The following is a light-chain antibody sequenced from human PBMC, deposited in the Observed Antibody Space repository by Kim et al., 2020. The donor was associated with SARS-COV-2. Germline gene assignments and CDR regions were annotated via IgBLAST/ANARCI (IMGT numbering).Light chain of an antibody. Sequence: DIQMTQSPSTLSASIGDRVTVTCRASERISSWLAWYQQKPGKAPKVVIYDASILESGVPSRFSGSGSGTEFTLTISSLQPDDFATYYCQQYNSYPWTFGQGTKVDIK. J-gene: IGKJ1*01. V-gene: IGKV1-5*01. CDR2: DAS. CDR1: ERISSW. CDR3: QQYNSYPWT.